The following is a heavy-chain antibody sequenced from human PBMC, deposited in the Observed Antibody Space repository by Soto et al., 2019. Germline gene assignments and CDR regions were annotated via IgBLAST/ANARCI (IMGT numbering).Heavy chain of an antibody. V-gene: IGHV3-21*01. CDR1: GFTFSSYS. CDR3: ASLGDSSGYYFAVYGMDV. Sequence: EVQLVESGGGLVKPGGSLRLSCAASGFTFSSYSMNWVRQAPGKGLEWVSSISSSSSYIYYADSVKGRFTISRDNAKNSLYLQMNSLRAEDTAVYYCASLGDSSGYYFAVYGMDVWGQGTTVTVSS. J-gene: IGHJ6*02. CDR2: ISSSSSYI. D-gene: IGHD3-22*01.